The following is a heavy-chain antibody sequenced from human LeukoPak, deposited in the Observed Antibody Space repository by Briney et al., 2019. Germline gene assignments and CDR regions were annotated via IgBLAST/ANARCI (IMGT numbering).Heavy chain of an antibody. J-gene: IGHJ6*03. CDR2: IIPIFGTA. CDR1: GGTFSSYA. V-gene: IGHV1-69*13. CDR3: ARSPEDCSSTCCYYYYYMDV. D-gene: IGHD2-2*01. Sequence: SVKVSCKASGGTFSSYAISWVRQAPGQGLEWMGGIIPIFGTANYAQKFQGRVTITADESTSTAYMELSSLRSEDTAVYYCARSPEDCSSTCCYYYYYMDVWGKGTTVTVSS.